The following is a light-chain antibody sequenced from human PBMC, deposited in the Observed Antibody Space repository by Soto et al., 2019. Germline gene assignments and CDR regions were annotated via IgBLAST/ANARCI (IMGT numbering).Light chain of an antibody. Sequence: QSALTQPASVSGSPGQSITISCTGTSNDIGGFNYVSWYQHHPGKAPKLIISEVTKRPSGISHRFSGSKSGITASLTIFGLQAEDDADYYCSSFTRSTAVVFGGGTKLTVL. CDR1: SNDIGGFNY. CDR2: EVT. J-gene: IGLJ2*01. V-gene: IGLV2-14*01. CDR3: SSFTRSTAVV.